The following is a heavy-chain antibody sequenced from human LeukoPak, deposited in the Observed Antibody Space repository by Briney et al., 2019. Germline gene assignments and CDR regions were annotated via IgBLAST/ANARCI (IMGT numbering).Heavy chain of an antibody. J-gene: IGHJ4*02. CDR2: ISWNSGSI. D-gene: IGHD5-12*01. CDR1: GFTFDDYA. V-gene: IGHV3-9*01. CDR3: AKDRRLRLRGDIFDY. Sequence: GRSLRLSCAASGFTFDDYAMHWVRQAPGKGLEWVSGISWNSGSIGYADSVKGRFTISRDNAKNSLYLQMNSLRAEDTALYYSAKDRRLRLRGDIFDYWGQGTLVTVSS.